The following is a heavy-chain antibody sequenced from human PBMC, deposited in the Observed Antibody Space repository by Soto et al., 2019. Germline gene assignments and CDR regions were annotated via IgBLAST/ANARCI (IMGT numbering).Heavy chain of an antibody. J-gene: IGHJ3*02. Sequence: QVQLVESGGGVVQPGRSLRLSCAASEFTFSDYAMHWVRQAPGKGLEWVAVISDDGDKVFYADSMKDRLTISRDNSKSTLFLQLTSLGPEDTALYYGARAHYNDSSGPNGHAFDIWGQGTLVTVSS. CDR3: ARAHYNDSSGPNGHAFDI. CDR2: ISDDGDKV. D-gene: IGHD3-22*01. CDR1: EFTFSDYA. V-gene: IGHV3-30-3*01.